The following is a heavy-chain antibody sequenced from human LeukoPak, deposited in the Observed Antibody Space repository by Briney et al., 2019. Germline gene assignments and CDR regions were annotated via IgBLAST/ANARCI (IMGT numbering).Heavy chain of an antibody. CDR2: FDVIDSET. CDR3: AAGRLYSLLDY. CDR1: GSSLSELS. D-gene: IGHD5-18*01. V-gene: IGHV1-24*01. J-gene: IGHJ4*02. Sequence: ASVKVSCTVSGSSLSELSLYWVRQAPGKGLEWMGGFDVIDSETFYAQKFQGRVTMTEDSSTDTAYMELRSLTSDDTALYYYAAGRLYSLLDYWGQGTLVTVSS.